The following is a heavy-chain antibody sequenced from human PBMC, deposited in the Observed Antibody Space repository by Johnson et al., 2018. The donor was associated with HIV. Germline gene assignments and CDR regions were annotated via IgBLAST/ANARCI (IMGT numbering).Heavy chain of an antibody. CDR3: ARAMRWPNSFDI. CDR1: GFTFSSYG. Sequence: VQLVESGGGVVQPGGSLRLSCAASGFTFSSYGMHWVRQAPGKGLEWVANIKQDGSAKYYVDSVKGRFTISRDNAKKSLYLQMNSRRAEDTAVYYCARAMRWPNSFDIRGQGTMVTVSS. V-gene: IGHV3-7*01. D-gene: IGHD5-24*01. CDR2: IKQDGSAK. J-gene: IGHJ3*02.